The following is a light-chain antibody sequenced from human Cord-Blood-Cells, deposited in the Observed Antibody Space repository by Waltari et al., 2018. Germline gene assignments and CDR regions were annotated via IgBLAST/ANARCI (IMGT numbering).Light chain of an antibody. CDR1: QSVSSN. J-gene: IGKJ4*01. Sequence: ELAITQSPSTLSVSRGERATHYCRASQSVSSNLAWYQQKPGQAPRLLIYGASTRATGIPARFSGSGSGTEFTLTISSLQSEDFAVYYCQQYNNLPLTFGGGTKVEIK. CDR3: QQYNNLPLT. V-gene: IGKV3-15*01. CDR2: GAS.